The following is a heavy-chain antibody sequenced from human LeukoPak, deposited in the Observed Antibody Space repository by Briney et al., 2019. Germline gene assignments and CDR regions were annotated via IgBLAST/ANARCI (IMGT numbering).Heavy chain of an antibody. V-gene: IGHV4-39*01. Sequence: PSETLSLTGTVSGGSISSSSYYWGWIRQPPGKGLEWIGSIYYSGSTYYNPSLKSRVTISVDTSKNQFSLKLSSVTAADTAVYYCARTNYYDSSGPSPDAFDIWGQGTMVTVSS. CDR2: IYYSGST. J-gene: IGHJ3*02. D-gene: IGHD3-22*01. CDR1: GGSISSSSYY. CDR3: ARTNYYDSSGPSPDAFDI.